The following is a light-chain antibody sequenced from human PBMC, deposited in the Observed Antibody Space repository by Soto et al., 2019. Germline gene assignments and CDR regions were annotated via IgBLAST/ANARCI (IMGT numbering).Light chain of an antibody. J-gene: IGKJ5*01. CDR1: QSVSSD. CDR2: GAS. CDR3: QQYGNSIPIT. V-gene: IGKV3-15*01. Sequence: EIVMTQSPATLSVTPGELSTLSCRASQSVSSDFAWYQQKPGQAPRLLIYGASSRATGIPARFSGSGSGTDFTLTISRLEPEDFAVYYCQQYGNSIPITFGQGTRLEI.